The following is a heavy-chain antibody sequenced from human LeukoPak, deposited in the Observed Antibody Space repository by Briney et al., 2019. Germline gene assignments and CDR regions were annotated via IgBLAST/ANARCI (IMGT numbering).Heavy chain of an antibody. CDR2: ISFDGSIE. D-gene: IGHD1-1*01. Sequence: GSLRLSCAASGFVFSSYGMHWVRQAPGKGLEWVAVISFDGSIEYYADSVKGRFTISRDDSKNTLYLQMNSLRPEDTAVYYCAKDFGRSRTGTTSVHWGQGTLVIVSS. V-gene: IGHV3-30*18. CDR3: AKDFGRSRTGTTSVH. CDR1: GFVFSSYG. J-gene: IGHJ4*02.